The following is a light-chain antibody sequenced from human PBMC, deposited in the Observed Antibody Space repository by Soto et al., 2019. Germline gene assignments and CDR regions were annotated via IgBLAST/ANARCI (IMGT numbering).Light chain of an antibody. CDR2: STK. CDR1: SGSVSTSYY. V-gene: IGLV8-61*01. Sequence: QTVVTQEPSFSVSPGGTVTLTCGLSSGSVSTSYYPSWYQQTPGQAPRTLIYSTKTRSSGVPDRFSGSILGSKAALTITGAQAGDESDYYCVLYMGSGIWVFGGGTKVTVL. J-gene: IGLJ3*02. CDR3: VLYMGSGIWV.